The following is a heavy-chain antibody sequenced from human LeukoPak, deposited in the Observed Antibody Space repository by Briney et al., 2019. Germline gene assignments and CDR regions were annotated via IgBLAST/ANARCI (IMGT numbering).Heavy chain of an antibody. CDR3: ARVGTEVDYFDY. CDR1: GGTFSSYA. CDR2: IIPIFGTA. Sequence: VASVKVSCKASGGTFSSYAISWVRQAPGQGLEWMGGIIPIFGTANYAQKFQGRVTITADKSTITAYVELSSLRSEDTAVYYCARVGTEVDYFDYWGQGTLVTVS. D-gene: IGHD1-1*01. V-gene: IGHV1-69*06. J-gene: IGHJ4*02.